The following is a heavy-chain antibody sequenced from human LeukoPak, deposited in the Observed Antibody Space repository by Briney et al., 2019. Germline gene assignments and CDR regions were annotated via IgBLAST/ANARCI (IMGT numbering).Heavy chain of an antibody. CDR1: GVSISSGSNY. CDR3: ARISLTGYAPISGYFDY. CDR2: IYSSGST. Sequence: SETLSLTCSVSGVSISSGSNYWGWIRQPPGKTLEWLGSIYSSGSTYYNPSLKSRVIILIDTAKNRFSLNLSSVTAADTAVYYCARISLTGYAPISGYFDYWGQGTLVTVSS. J-gene: IGHJ4*02. D-gene: IGHD3-9*01. V-gene: IGHV4-39*07.